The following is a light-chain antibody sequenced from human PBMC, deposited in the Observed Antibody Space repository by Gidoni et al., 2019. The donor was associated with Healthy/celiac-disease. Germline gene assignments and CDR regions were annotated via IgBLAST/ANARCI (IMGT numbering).Light chain of an antibody. CDR3: QQYNSYSGT. V-gene: IGKV1-5*01. J-gene: IGKJ1*01. CDR1: QSISSR. CDR2: DAP. Sequence: DIQMTLSPSTLSASVGERVTITCRDSQSISSRVAWYKQKPGKAPKLLIYDAPSWESGIPSRFSGSGSGTEFTLTISSLQPDDVAIYYCQQYNSYSGTFGQGTKLEIK.